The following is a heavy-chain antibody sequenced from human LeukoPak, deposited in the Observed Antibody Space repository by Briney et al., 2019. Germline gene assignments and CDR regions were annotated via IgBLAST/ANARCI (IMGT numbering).Heavy chain of an antibody. Sequence: SETLSLTCTVSGGSISSSSYYWDWIRQPPGKGLEWIGNIYYSGSTYYNPSLKSRVIISVDTSKKQFSLKLTSVTAADTAVYYCAREGASWGFTWGQGTLVTVSS. CDR3: AREGASWGFT. D-gene: IGHD2-2*01. J-gene: IGHJ5*02. V-gene: IGHV4-39*07. CDR2: IYYSGST. CDR1: GGSISSSSYY.